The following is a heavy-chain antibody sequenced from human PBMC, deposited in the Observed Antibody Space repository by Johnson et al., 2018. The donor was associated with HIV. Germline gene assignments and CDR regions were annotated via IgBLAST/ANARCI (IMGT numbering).Heavy chain of an antibody. Sequence: QVQLVESGGGLVQPGGSLRLSCAASGFTFSTYAMSWVRQAPGKGLAWVAVISYAGSNYSYADSVKGRFTISRDNSKNTLYLQMNSLRAEDTAVYYCARDYNGAFDVWGQGTLVTVSS. CDR3: ARDYNGAFDV. CDR2: ISYAGSNY. V-gene: IGHV3-30-3*01. CDR1: GFTFSTYA. D-gene: IGHD5-24*01. J-gene: IGHJ3*01.